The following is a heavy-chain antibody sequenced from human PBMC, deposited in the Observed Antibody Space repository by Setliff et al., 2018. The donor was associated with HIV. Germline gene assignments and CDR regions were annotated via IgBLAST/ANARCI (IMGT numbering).Heavy chain of an antibody. CDR2: IYYSGST. CDR3: ARVVPREVAPGGFDI. J-gene: IGHJ3*02. V-gene: IGHV4-38-2*01. Sequence: PSETLSLTCAVSGYSVSSGYYWGWIRQPPGKGLEWIASIYYSGSTYYAPSLKSRVTISVDTSKNQFSLKLTSVTAADTAVYFCARVVPREVAPGGFDIWGQGTTVTVSS. D-gene: IGHD5-12*01. CDR1: GYSVSSGYY.